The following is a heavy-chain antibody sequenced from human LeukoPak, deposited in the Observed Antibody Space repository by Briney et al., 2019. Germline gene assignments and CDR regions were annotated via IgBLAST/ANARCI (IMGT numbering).Heavy chain of an antibody. Sequence: SVKVSCKASGGTFSSYAISWVRQAPGQGLEWMGGIIPIFGTANYAQKFQGRVTITTDESTSTAYMELSSLRSEDTAVYYSARESVRIAAAERDYFDYWGQGPMVTVSS. CDR2: IIPIFGTA. CDR3: ARESVRIAAAERDYFDY. J-gene: IGHJ4*02. CDR1: GGTFSSYA. D-gene: IGHD6-13*01. V-gene: IGHV1-69*05.